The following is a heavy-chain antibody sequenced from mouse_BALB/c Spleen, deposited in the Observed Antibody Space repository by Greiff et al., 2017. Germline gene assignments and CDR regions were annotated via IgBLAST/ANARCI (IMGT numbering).Heavy chain of an antibody. D-gene: IGHD1-2*01. CDR2: IYPGGGYT. Sequence: QVQLQQSGAELVRPGTSVKISCKASGYTFTNYWLGWVKQRPGHGLEWIGDIYPGGGYTNYNEKFKGKATLTADTSSSTAYMQLSSLTSEDSAVYFCAREGVLRLDAMDYWGQGTSVTVSS. J-gene: IGHJ4*01. CDR1: GYTFTNYW. CDR3: AREGVLRLDAMDY. V-gene: IGHV1-63*02.